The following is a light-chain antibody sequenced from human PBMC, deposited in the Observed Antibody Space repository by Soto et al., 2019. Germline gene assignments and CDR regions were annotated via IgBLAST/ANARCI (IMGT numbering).Light chain of an antibody. J-gene: IGKJ1*01. Sequence: GDRVTITCRASQSISSWLAWYQQKPGKAPKLLIYKASTLKSGVPSRFSGSESGTEFTLTIDSLQPDDFATYYCQQYYNYSPFALGTKVDIK. V-gene: IGKV1-5*03. CDR1: QSISSW. CDR2: KAS. CDR3: QQYYNYSP.